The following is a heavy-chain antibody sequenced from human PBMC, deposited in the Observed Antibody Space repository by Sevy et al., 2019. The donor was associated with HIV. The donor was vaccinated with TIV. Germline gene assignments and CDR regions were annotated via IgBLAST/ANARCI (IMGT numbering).Heavy chain of an antibody. CDR3: ARHCSGTSCSHAFDI. CDR1: GGSFSGYY. CDR2: INHSGST. V-gene: IGHV4-34*01. J-gene: IGHJ3*02. D-gene: IGHD2-2*01. Sequence: SETLSLTCAVYGGSFSGYYWSWIRQPPGKGLEWIGEINHSGSTNYNPSLKSRVTISVDTSKNQFSLKLSSVTAADTAVYYCARHCSGTSCSHAFDICGQGTMVTVSS.